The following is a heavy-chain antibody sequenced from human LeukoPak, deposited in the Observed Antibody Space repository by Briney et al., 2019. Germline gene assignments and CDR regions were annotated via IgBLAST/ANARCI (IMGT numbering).Heavy chain of an antibody. V-gene: IGHV3-21*01. Sequence: GGSLRLSCAASGFTFSSYSMNWVRQAPGKGLEWGSSISSSSSYIYYADSVKGRFTISRDNAKNSLYLQMNSLRAEDTAVYYCARDPPSMLRGVYNWFDPWGQGTLVTVSS. CDR1: GFTFSSYS. J-gene: IGHJ5*02. CDR3: ARDPPSMLRGVYNWFDP. CDR2: ISSSSSYI. D-gene: IGHD3-10*01.